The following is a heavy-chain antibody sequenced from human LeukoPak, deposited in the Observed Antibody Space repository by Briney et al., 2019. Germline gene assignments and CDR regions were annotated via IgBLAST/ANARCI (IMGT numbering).Heavy chain of an antibody. J-gene: IGHJ6*02. CDR1: GFTFSSYS. D-gene: IGHD3-3*01. CDR2: ISSSSSYI. Sequence: GSLRLSCAASGFTFSSYSMNWVRQAPGKGLEWVSSISSSSSYIYYADSVKGRFTISRDNAKNSLYLQMNSLRAEDTAVYYCARDRGTIFGVATPYYGMDVWGQGTTVTVSS. V-gene: IGHV3-21*01. CDR3: ARDRGTIFGVATPYYGMDV.